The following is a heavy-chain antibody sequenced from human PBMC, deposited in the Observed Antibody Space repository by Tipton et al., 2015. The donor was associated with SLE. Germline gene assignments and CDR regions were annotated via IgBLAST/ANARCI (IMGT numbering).Heavy chain of an antibody. J-gene: IGHJ5*02. CDR1: GGSISSSSYY. CDR3: AREFRVVVVAATPNWFDP. CDR2: IYYSGST. Sequence: LSLTCTVSGGSISSSSYYWGWIRQPSGKGLEWIGSIYYSGSTYYNPSLKSRVTISVDTSKNQFSLKLSSVTAADTAVYYCAREFRVVVVAATPNWFDPWGQGTLVTVSS. V-gene: IGHV4-39*07. D-gene: IGHD2-15*01.